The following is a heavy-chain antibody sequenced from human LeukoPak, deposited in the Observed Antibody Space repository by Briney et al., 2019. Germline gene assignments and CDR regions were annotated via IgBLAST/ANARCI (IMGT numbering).Heavy chain of an antibody. J-gene: IGHJ5*02. Sequence: SETLSLTCTVSGYSIRSGYYWGWIRQPPGKRLEWIGSIYPSGSTFYNPSLKSRVAISIDTSKNQLSLKLNSVTAADTAVYYCARHSNWNGGVDWFDPWGQGTQVTVSS. CDR3: ARHSNWNGGVDWFDP. CDR1: GYSIRSGYY. CDR2: IYPSGST. D-gene: IGHD1-20*01. V-gene: IGHV4-38-2*02.